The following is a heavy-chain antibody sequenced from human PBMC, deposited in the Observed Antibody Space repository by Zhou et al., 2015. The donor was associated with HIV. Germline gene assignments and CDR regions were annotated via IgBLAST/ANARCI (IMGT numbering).Heavy chain of an antibody. D-gene: IGHD2-2*02. CDR2: IIPLLGIA. V-gene: IGHV1-69*08. Sequence: QVQLVQSGAEVKKPGSSVKVSCKASGGTFSRYTISWVRQAPGQGLEWMGRIIPLLGIANYAQKFQGRVTITADKSTSTAYMELSGLRSDDTAVYYCAKEFQIVVVLTAIRQQLEPYNWFDPWGRGNPWSPSPQ. J-gene: IGHJ5*02. CDR1: GGTFSRYT. CDR3: AKEFQIVVVLTAIRQQLEPYNWFDP.